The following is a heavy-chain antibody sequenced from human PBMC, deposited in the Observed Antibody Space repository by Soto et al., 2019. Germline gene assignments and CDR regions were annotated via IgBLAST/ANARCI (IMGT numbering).Heavy chain of an antibody. CDR2: IYYSGST. CDR3: ARGLARKYYYGMDV. J-gene: IGHJ6*02. Sequence: TLSLTCTVSGGSISSGGYYWSWIRQHPGKGLEWIGYIYYSGSTYYNPSLKSRVTISVDTSKNQFSLKLSSVTAADTAVYYCARGLARKYYYGMDVWGQGTTVTVSS. D-gene: IGHD6-19*01. CDR1: GGSISSGGYY. V-gene: IGHV4-31*03.